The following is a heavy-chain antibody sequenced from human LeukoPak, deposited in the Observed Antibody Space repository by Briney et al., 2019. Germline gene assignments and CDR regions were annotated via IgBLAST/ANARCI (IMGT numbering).Heavy chain of an antibody. V-gene: IGHV4-34*01. CDR3: ASHYCSSTSCYFSG. D-gene: IGHD2-2*01. CDR2: INHSGST. CDR1: GGPFSGYY. J-gene: IGHJ4*02. Sequence: SETLSLTCAVNGGPFSGYYWSWIRQPPGKGLEWIGEINHSGSTNYNPSLKSRVTISVDTSKNQFSLKLSSVTAADTAVYYCASHYCSSTSCYFSGWGQGTLVTVSS.